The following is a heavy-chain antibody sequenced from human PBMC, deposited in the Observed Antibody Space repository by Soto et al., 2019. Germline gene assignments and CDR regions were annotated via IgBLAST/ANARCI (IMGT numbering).Heavy chain of an antibody. V-gene: IGHV3-66*01. J-gene: IGHJ5*02. Sequence: GGSLRLSCAASGFIVSSKYMSWVRQAPGKGLEWVSILYTDDTTYYADSVKGRFTISRDNSKNTLYLQMNSLRAEDTAVYYCAREADILNWFDPWGQGTLVTVSS. CDR1: GFIVSSKY. CDR2: LYTDDTT. D-gene: IGHD3-9*01. CDR3: AREADILNWFDP.